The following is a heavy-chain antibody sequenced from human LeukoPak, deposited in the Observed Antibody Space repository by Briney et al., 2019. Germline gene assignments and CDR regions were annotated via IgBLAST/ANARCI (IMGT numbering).Heavy chain of an antibody. D-gene: IGHD6-13*01. V-gene: IGHV1-2*02. CDR1: GYTLSDYY. Sequence: ASETVSCKTSGYTLSDYYVHWVRQAPGQGLAWMGWIRGDTGDTDSPQKFQGRVTMTRDTSTNTAYMELSRLRYDDTAMYFCARVRGNSCDYWGQGTLVTVSS. CDR2: IRGDTGDT. CDR3: ARVRGNSCDY. J-gene: IGHJ4*02.